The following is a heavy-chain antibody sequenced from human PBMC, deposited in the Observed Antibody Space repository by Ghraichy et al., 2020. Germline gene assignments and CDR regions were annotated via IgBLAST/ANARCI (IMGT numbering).Heavy chain of an antibody. D-gene: IGHD4-23*01. CDR1: GFTFSSYS. Sequence: GGSLRLSCVGSGFTFSSYSMNWVRQSPGKGLEWVSYITSSGRTIFYADSVRGRFTISRDNAQNSLYLQMNSLRDDDTAVYYCARGSKVVRFYYYDGMDVWGQGTTVTVSS. J-gene: IGHJ6*02. V-gene: IGHV3-48*02. CDR2: ITSSGRTI. CDR3: ARGSKVVRFYYYDGMDV.